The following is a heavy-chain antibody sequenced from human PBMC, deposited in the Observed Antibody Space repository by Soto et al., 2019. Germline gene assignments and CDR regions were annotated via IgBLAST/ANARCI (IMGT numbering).Heavy chain of an antibody. CDR2: ISSSGSTI. CDR3: ARDRDILGYYYGLDV. V-gene: IGHV3-48*03. J-gene: IGHJ6*04. Sequence: PGGSLRLSCAASGFTFSSYEMNWVRQAPGKGLEWVSYISSSGSTIYYADSVKGRFTISRDNAKNSLYLQMNSLRAGDTAVYYCARDRDILGYYYGLDVWGNWTTVTVAS. CDR1: GFTFSSYE. D-gene: IGHD3-9*01.